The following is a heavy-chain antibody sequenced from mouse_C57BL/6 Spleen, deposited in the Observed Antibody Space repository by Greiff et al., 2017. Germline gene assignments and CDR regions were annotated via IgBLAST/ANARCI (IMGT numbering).Heavy chain of an antibody. CDR1: GYTFTSSW. V-gene: IGHV1-53*01. D-gene: IGHD1-1*01. CDR2: INPSNGGT. CDR3: ARRGGYYGDRDWFAY. Sequence: QVQLQQPGTELVKPGASVKLSCKASGYTFTSSWMHWVKQRPGQGLEWIGNINPSNGGTNYNEKFKSKATLTVDKSSSTAYMQLSSLTSEDSAVYYCARRGGYYGDRDWFAYWGQGTLVTVSA. J-gene: IGHJ3*01.